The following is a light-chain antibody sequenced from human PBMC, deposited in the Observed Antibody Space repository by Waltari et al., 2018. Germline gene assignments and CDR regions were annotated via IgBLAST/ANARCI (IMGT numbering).Light chain of an antibody. J-gene: IGLJ1*01. CDR3: CSYAGSSRGV. V-gene: IGLV2-23*02. Sequence: QSALTQPASVSGSPGPSITIPCTGTRSDVGGNNQVSWYQQYPGKVPKLLIYDVTKRPSVVSNRFSGFKSGNTASLTISGLQAEDEADYYCCSYAGSSRGVFGTGTKVTV. CDR2: DVT. CDR1: RSDVGGNNQ.